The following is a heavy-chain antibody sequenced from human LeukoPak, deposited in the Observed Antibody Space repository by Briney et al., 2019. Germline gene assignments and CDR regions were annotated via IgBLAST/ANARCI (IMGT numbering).Heavy chain of an antibody. CDR1: GFTFSSYG. Sequence: GGSLRLSCAASGFTFSSYGMHWVRQAPGKGLECVAFIQFDGSYKHYSDSVKGRFTISRDNSKNTLYLEMNSLRPEDTAVYYCATHCSGTACHRDYWGQGTLVTVSS. CDR3: ATHCSGTACHRDY. J-gene: IGHJ4*02. V-gene: IGHV3-30*02. D-gene: IGHD2-2*01. CDR2: IQFDGSYK.